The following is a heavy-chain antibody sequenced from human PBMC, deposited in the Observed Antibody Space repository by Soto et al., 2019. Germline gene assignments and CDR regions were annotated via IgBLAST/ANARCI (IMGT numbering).Heavy chain of an antibody. V-gene: IGHV4-34*01. CDR1: GGSFSGYY. CDR2: INHSGST. Sequence: SETLSLTCAVYGGSFSGYYWSWIRQPPGKGLEWIGEINHSGSTNYNPSLKSRVTISVDTSKNQFSLKLSSVTAADTAVYYCARAPTAGTSLEGMDVWGQGTTVNVSS. J-gene: IGHJ6*01. CDR3: ARAPTAGTSLEGMDV. D-gene: IGHD6-13*01.